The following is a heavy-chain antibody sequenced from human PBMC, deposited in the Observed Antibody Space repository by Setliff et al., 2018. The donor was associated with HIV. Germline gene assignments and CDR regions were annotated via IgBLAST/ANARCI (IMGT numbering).Heavy chain of an antibody. V-gene: IGHV4-34*04. CDR1: GGSSSGYN. J-gene: IGHJ4*02. CDR2: INHSGNT. CDR3: ARGGGTIIGANFDY. D-gene: IGHD3-3*01. Sequence: SETLSLTCAVYGGSSSGYNWSWIRQTPGKGLEWIGEINHSGNTNHNPSLKSRATISVDTSKNQFSLELSSVTAADTAVYYCARGGGTIIGANFDYWGQGTLVTVSS.